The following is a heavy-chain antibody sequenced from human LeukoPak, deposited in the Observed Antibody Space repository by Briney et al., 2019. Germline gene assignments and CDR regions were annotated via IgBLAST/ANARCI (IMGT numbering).Heavy chain of an antibody. J-gene: IGHJ3*02. V-gene: IGHV1-18*01. CDR3: ARDPGPTQSAVAGSAFDI. Sequence: ASVKVSCKASGYTFTSYGISWVRQAPGQGLEWMGWISAYNGNTNYAQKLQGRVTMTTDTSTSTAYMELRSLRSDDTAVYYCARDPGPTQSAVAGSAFDIWGQGTMVTVSS. CDR2: ISAYNGNT. CDR1: GYTFTSYG. D-gene: IGHD6-19*01.